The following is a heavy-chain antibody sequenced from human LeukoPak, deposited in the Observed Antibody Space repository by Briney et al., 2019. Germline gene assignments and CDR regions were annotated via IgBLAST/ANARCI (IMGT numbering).Heavy chain of an antibody. CDR3: ARDSTPTYYSGTYYFEY. Sequence: ASVKVSCKASGGTFSSYTISWVRQAPGQGLEWMGRIIPILGIANYAQKFQGRVTMTRDTSTSTVYMELSSLRSEDTAVYYCARDSTPTYYSGTYYFEYWGQGTLVTVSS. J-gene: IGHJ4*02. CDR1: GGTFSSYT. CDR2: IIPILGIA. V-gene: IGHV1-69*04. D-gene: IGHD1-26*01.